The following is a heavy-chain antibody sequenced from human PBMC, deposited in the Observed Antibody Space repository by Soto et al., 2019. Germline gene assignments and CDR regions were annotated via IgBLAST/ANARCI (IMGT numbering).Heavy chain of an antibody. D-gene: IGHD4-17*01. V-gene: IGHV1-69*02. CDR2: IIPILGIA. J-gene: IGHJ4*02. CDR3: ASDYGDGRRDY. Sequence: QVQLVQSGAEVKKPGSSVKVSCKASGGTFSSYTISWVRQAPGQGLEWMGRIIPILGIANYAQKFQGRVTITPDKSTSTAYMELSSLRSEDTAVYYCASDYGDGRRDYWGQGTLVTVSS. CDR1: GGTFSSYT.